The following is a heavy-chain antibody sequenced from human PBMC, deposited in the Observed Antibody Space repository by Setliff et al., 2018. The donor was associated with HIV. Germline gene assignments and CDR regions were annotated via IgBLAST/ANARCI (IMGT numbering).Heavy chain of an antibody. V-gene: IGHV4-31*03. Sequence: PSETLSLTCTVSGGSISSSSYYWGWIRQHPGKGLEYIGYIYYSGSTYYNPSLKSRVTMSIDTSTQQFFLNVTSVTAADTAVYYCARHSITLVVGVPERDDAFDIWGQGTMVTVSS. D-gene: IGHD3-22*01. J-gene: IGHJ3*02. CDR1: GGSISSSSYY. CDR3: ARHSITLVVGVPERDDAFDI. CDR2: IYYSGST.